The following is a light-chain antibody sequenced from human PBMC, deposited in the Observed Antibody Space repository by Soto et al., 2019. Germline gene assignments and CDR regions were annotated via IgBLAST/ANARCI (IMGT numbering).Light chain of an antibody. Sequence: QSALTQPASVSGSPGQSITVSCTGTSSDVGGYNFVSWYQQHPGKAPKLLIYEVGNRPSGVSNRFSGSKSGNTASLAISGLQAEDEADYYCSSYLSTGAVGFGGGTKVTVL. CDR2: EVG. V-gene: IGLV2-14*01. CDR1: SSDVGGYNF. CDR3: SSYLSTGAVG. J-gene: IGLJ2*01.